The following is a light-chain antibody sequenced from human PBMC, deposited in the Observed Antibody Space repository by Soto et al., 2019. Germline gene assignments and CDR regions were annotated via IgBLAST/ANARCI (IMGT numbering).Light chain of an antibody. CDR3: QQYNNWWT. J-gene: IGKJ1*01. CDR1: QSVSSS. Sequence: EIVMTQSPATLSVSPGERATLSCTASQSVSSSLAWYQQKPGQAPRLLIYGASTRATGIPARFSGSGSETEFTLTISSLQSENVTVYYCQQYNNWWTFGQGTKVEIK. V-gene: IGKV3-15*01. CDR2: GAS.